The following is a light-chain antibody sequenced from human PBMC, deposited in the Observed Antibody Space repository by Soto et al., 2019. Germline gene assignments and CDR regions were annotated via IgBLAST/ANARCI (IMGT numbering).Light chain of an antibody. CDR2: GAS. V-gene: IGKV3-20*01. Sequence: EIVLTQSPCTLSLSPGERATLSCRASQSVSSSYLSWHQQKPGQAPRLLIYGASCRATGIPDRFSGSGSGSDFTLTISRLEPEDFAVYYCQQYSSSPTLFTFGPGTKVDIK. J-gene: IGKJ3*01. CDR3: QQYSSSPTLFT. CDR1: QSVSSSY.